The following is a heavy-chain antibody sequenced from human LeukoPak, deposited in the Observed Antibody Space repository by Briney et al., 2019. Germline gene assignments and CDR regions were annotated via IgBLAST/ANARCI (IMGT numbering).Heavy chain of an antibody. CDR2: VYPDDSGT. V-gene: IGHV5-51*01. Sequence: GESLKISCKGSGYTFSNYWIGWVRQMPGKGLEWMAIVYPDDSGTKYSPSFQGQVTISADKSISTAYLQWSSLKASDTAMYYCARWGTYYYDSSDYPTWGQGTMVTVSS. CDR1: GYTFSNYW. J-gene: IGHJ3*01. D-gene: IGHD3-22*01. CDR3: ARWGTYYYDSSDYPT.